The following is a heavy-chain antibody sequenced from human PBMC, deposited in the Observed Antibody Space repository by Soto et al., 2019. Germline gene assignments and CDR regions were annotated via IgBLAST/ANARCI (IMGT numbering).Heavy chain of an antibody. J-gene: IGHJ4*02. CDR1: GYTFTSYV. CDR2: ISAYNGNT. Sequence: GASVKVSCKASGYTFTSYVISWVRQAPGQGLEWMGWISAYNGNTNYAQKLQGRVTMTTDTSTSTAYMELRSLRSDDTAVYYCARALYYYDSSDYYDYWGQVTVVTFTS. V-gene: IGHV1-18*01. D-gene: IGHD3-22*01. CDR3: ARALYYYDSSDYYDY.